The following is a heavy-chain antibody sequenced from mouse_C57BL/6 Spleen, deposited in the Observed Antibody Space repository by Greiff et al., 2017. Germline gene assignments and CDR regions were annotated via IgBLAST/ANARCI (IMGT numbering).Heavy chain of an antibody. Sequence: DVHLVESGGDLVKPGGSLKLSCAASGFTFSSYGMSWVRQTPDKRLEWVATISSGGSYTYYPDSVKGRFTISRDNAKNTLYLQMSSLKSEDTAMYYCARIYGSSYGYFDYWGQGTTLTVSS. CDR1: GFTFSSYG. D-gene: IGHD1-1*01. CDR2: ISSGGSYT. J-gene: IGHJ2*01. V-gene: IGHV5-6*01. CDR3: ARIYGSSYGYFDY.